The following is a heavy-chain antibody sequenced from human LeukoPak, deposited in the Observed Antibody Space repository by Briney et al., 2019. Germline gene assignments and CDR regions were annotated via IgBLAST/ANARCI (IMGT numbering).Heavy chain of an antibody. CDR3: ARDQLLWFGESNYYYYGMDV. J-gene: IGHJ6*02. Sequence: ASETLSLTCTVSGGSISSYYWSWIRQPPGKGLEWIGYIYYSGSTNYNPSLKSRVTISVDTSKNQPSLKLSSVTAADTAVYYCARDQLLWFGESNYYYYGMDVWGQGTTVTVSS. D-gene: IGHD3-10*01. CDR1: GGSISSYY. V-gene: IGHV4-59*01. CDR2: IYYSGST.